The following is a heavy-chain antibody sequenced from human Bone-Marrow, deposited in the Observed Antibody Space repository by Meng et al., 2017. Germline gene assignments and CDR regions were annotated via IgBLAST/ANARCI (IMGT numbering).Heavy chain of an antibody. CDR3: ARSNVGDTMIVVVIGKAAFDI. CDR1: GFTFSSYA. V-gene: IGHV3-30*04. CDR2: ISYDGSNK. J-gene: IGHJ3*02. D-gene: IGHD3-22*01. Sequence: GGSLRLSCAASGFTFSSYAMHWVRQAPGKGLEWVAVISYDGSNKYYADSVKGRFTISRDNSKNTLYLQMNSLRAEDTAVYYCARSNVGDTMIVVVIGKAAFDIWGQGTMVTVSS.